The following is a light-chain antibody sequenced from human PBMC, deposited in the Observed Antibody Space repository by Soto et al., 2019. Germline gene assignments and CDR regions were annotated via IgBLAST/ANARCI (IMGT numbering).Light chain of an antibody. Sequence: SYELSQSSSVSVAPGQTARMTCGGNNIGSKSVYWYQQKPGQAPVLVVYDDTDRPSGIPDRFSGSNSGETATLTISRAEAGDEADYYCQVWDSSSDHVVFGGGTKVTVL. CDR1: NIGSKS. V-gene: IGLV3-21*02. CDR3: QVWDSSSDHVV. J-gene: IGLJ3*02. CDR2: DDT.